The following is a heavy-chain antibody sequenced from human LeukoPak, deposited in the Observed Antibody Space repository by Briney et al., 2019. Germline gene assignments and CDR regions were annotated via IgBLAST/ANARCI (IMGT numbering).Heavy chain of an antibody. CDR3: ARGEYTSFDN. Sequence: SQTLSLTCAISGDSLFTNSVAWNWIRQSPSRGLEWLGRTYYRSKWSFEYAVSVKSRITINADTSKNQFSLQLNSVAPEDTAVYYCARGEYTSFDNWGQGTLVTVSS. D-gene: IGHD2-2*01. CDR2: TYYRSKWSF. V-gene: IGHV6-1*01. CDR1: GDSLFTNSVA. J-gene: IGHJ4*02.